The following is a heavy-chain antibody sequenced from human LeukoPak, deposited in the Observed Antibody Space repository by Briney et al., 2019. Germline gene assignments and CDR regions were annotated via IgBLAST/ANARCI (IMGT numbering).Heavy chain of an antibody. V-gene: IGHV4-39*07. CDR2: IYYSGST. D-gene: IGHD1-7*01. J-gene: IGHJ4*02. CDR1: GGSISSSSYY. Sequence: SETLSLTCTVSGGSISSSSYYWGWIRQPPGKGLEWIGSIYYSGSTYYNPSLKSRVTISVDTSKNQFSLKLSSVTAADTAVYYCARKADWNYDYWGQGTLVTVSS. CDR3: ARKADWNYDY.